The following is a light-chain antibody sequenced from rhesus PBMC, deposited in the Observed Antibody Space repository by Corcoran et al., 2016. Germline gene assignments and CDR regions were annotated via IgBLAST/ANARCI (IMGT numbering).Light chain of an antibody. J-gene: IGKJ3*01. CDR1: QTIRSW. Sequence: DIQMTQSPSSLSASLGDRVTITSRASQTIRSWLAWYQQKPGKSPKLLIYRASTLQYGGPSRFSGIGSGTHFTLTISSLQSEDFGTYYCQQYSLSPITFGPGTRLDIK. V-gene: IGKV1-22*01. CDR3: QQYSLSPIT. CDR2: RAS.